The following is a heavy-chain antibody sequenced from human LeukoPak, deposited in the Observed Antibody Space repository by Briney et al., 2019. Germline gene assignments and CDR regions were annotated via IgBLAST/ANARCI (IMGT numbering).Heavy chain of an antibody. D-gene: IGHD2-15*01. CDR3: ARDEWVAATPC. J-gene: IGHJ4*02. Sequence: GSLRLSCVASAFTFSSYSMNWVRQAPGKGLEWVSSISSSGSYIYYADSVRGRFTISRDNAKNSLYLQMNSLRAEDTAVYYWARDEWVAATPCWGQRTLVSVSS. CDR2: ISSSGSYI. CDR1: AFTFSSYS. V-gene: IGHV3-21*01.